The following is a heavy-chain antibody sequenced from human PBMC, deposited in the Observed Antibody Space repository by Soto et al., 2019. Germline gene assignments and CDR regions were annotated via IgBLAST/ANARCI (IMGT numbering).Heavy chain of an antibody. D-gene: IGHD3-22*01. CDR3: ARDRYYDSSGYYYHDAFDI. J-gene: IGHJ3*02. Sequence: ASVKVSCKASGYTFTGYYMHWVRQAPGQGLEWMGWINPNSGGTNYAQKFQGWVTMTRDTSISTAYMELSRLRSDDTAVYYCARDRYYDSSGYYYHDAFDIWGQGTMVTVSS. V-gene: IGHV1-2*04. CDR2: INPNSGGT. CDR1: GYTFTGYY.